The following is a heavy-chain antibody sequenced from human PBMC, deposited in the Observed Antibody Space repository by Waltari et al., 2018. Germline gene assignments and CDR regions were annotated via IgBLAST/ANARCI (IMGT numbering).Heavy chain of an antibody. D-gene: IGHD4-17*01. CDR1: GFTFSDYA. Sequence: EVQLLESGGNLVQPGGSLRLSCAASGFTFSDYAMSGVRQAPGKGLGWVSVICARAVTTWHADAVKGRFTISRDNSRNTLYLQLDRLRAEDTAGYYCARYCTASCYGGLDYWGRGTLVTASS. V-gene: IGHV3-23*01. J-gene: IGHJ4*02. CDR2: ICARAVTT. CDR3: ARYCTASCYGGLDY.